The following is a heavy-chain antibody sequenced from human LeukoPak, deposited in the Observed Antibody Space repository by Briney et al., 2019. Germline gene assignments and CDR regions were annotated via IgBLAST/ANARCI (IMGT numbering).Heavy chain of an antibody. J-gene: IGHJ5*02. Sequence: WVRQPPGKGLEWIGSIYYSGSTYYNPSLKSRVTISVDTSKNQFSLKLSSVTAADTAVYYCARHFLFAVEMATKARWFDPWGQGTLVTVSS. CDR3: ARHFLFAVEMATKARWFDP. D-gene: IGHD5-24*01. CDR2: IYYSGST. V-gene: IGHV4-39*01.